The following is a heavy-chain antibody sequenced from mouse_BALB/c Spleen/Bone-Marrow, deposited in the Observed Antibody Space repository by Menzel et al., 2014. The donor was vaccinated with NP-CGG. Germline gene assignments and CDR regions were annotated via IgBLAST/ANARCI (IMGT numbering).Heavy chain of an antibody. V-gene: IGHV14-4*02. Sequence: VHVKQSGAELVRSGASVKLSCTASGFNIXDYYMHWVKQRPEQGLEWIGWIDPENGDTEYAPEFQGKATMTADTSSNTAYLQLSSLTSEDTAVYYCNGNYYAMDYWGQGTSVTVSS. D-gene: IGHD2-1*01. CDR2: IDPENGDT. J-gene: IGHJ4*01. CDR1: GFNIXDYY. CDR3: NGNYYAMDY.